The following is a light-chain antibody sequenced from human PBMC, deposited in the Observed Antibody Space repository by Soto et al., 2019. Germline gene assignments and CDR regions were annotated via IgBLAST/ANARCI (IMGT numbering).Light chain of an antibody. CDR3: QQYNSYPYT. V-gene: IGKV1-5*01. CDR2: DAS. J-gene: IGKJ2*01. CDR1: QSISSW. Sequence: DIQMTQSPSTLSASVGDRDTITCRSSQSISSWLAWDQQKPGKAPKLLIYDASSLESGVPSRYSGIGSGTEFTLTISSLQPDDFATYYCQQYNSYPYTFGQGPKLEIK.